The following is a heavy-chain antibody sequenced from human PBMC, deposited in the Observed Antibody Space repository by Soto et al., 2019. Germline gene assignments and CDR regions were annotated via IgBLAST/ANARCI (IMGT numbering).Heavy chain of an antibody. CDR2: IYYSGST. CDR1: GASISSGGD. Sequence: PSETLSLTCTVSGASISSGGDWSWIRQHPGKGLEWIGSIYYSGSTYYNPSLKSRVTISVDTSKNQFSLKLSSVTAADTAVYYCARHTPAISISDHWGQGTLVTVSS. CDR3: ARHTPAISISDH. D-gene: IGHD2-15*01. V-gene: IGHV4-39*01. J-gene: IGHJ4*02.